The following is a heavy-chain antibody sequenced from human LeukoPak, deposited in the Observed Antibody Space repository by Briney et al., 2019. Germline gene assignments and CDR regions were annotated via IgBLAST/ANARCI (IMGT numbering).Heavy chain of an antibody. CDR3: ARDSYDSSGYYYNWFDP. Sequence: SVKVSCKASGGTFSSYAISWVRQAPGQGLEWMGGIIPIFGTTNYAQKFQGRVTITADESTSTAYMGLSSLRSEDTAVYYCARDSYDSSGYYYNWFDPWGQGTLVTVSS. CDR1: GGTFSSYA. CDR2: IIPIFGTT. D-gene: IGHD3-22*01. J-gene: IGHJ5*02. V-gene: IGHV1-69*13.